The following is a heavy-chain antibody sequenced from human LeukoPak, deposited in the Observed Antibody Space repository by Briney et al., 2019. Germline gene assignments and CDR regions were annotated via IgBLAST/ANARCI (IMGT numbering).Heavy chain of an antibody. J-gene: IGHJ4*02. CDR3: ANHLVYDFWSGYYFDY. CDR2: ISGSGGST. D-gene: IGHD3-3*01. V-gene: IGHV3-23*01. CDR1: GFTFSSYA. Sequence: PGASLRLSCAASGFTFSSYAMSWVRQAPGKGLEWVSAISGSGGSTYCADSVKGRFTISRDSSKNTLYLQMNSLRAEDTAVYYCANHLVYDFWSGYYFDYWGQGTLVTVSS.